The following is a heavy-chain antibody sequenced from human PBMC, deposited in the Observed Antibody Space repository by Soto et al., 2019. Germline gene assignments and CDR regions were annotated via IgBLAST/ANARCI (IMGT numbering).Heavy chain of an antibody. CDR3: ARDGYPNYYGSGSPPSRYYYYYMDV. CDR1: GYTFTGYY. CDR2: INPNSGGT. D-gene: IGHD3-10*01. J-gene: IGHJ6*03. Sequence: ASVKVSCKASGYTFTGYYMHWVRQAPGQGLEWMGWINPNSGGTNYAQKFQGWVTMTRETSISTAYMELSRLRSDDTAVYYCARDGYPNYYGSGSPPSRYYYYYMDVWGKGTTVTVSS. V-gene: IGHV1-2*04.